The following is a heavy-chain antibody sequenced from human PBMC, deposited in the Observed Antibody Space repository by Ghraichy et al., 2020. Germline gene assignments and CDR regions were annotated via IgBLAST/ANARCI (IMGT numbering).Heavy chain of an antibody. CDR3: AKDAYYLYYFDY. J-gene: IGHJ4*02. CDR1: GFTFSSYA. V-gene: IGHV3-23*01. D-gene: IGHD3-10*01. Sequence: GESLNISCAASGFTFSSYAMSWVRQAPGKGLEWVSAISDSGGSTYYADSVKGRFTISRDDSKNTLYLQMNSLRAEDTAVYYCAKDAYYLYYFDYWGQGTLVTVSS. CDR2: ISDSGGST.